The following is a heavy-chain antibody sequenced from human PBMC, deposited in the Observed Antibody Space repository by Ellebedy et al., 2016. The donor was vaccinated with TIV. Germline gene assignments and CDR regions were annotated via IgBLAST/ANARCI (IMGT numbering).Heavy chain of an antibody. D-gene: IGHD3-10*01. V-gene: IGHV3-30*18. Sequence: GGSLRLSXAASGFTFSSYGMHWVRQAPGKGLEWVAVISYDGSNKYYADSVKGRFTISRDNSKNTLYLQMSSLRAEDTAVYYCAKGHYYGSGARLTRDYFDYWGQGTLVTVSS. CDR1: GFTFSSYG. CDR3: AKGHYYGSGARLTRDYFDY. J-gene: IGHJ4*02. CDR2: ISYDGSNK.